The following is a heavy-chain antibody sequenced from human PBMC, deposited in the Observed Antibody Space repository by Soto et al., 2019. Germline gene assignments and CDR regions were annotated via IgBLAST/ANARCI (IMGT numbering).Heavy chain of an antibody. CDR1: GFTFSSYW. V-gene: IGHV3-7*01. Sequence: PGGSLRLSCAASGFTFSSYWMTWVRQAPGRGLEWVANIKPDGSDKHLADSVKGRFIISRDNAKNSLYLQMNSLRDEDTAVYYWASIFELGRTYYYGMDVWGQGTTVTVSS. D-gene: IGHD1-26*01. CDR2: IKPDGSDK. CDR3: ASIFELGRTYYYGMDV. J-gene: IGHJ6*02.